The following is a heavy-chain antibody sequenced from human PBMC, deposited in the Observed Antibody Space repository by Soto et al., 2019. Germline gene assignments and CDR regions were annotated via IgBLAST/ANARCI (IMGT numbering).Heavy chain of an antibody. D-gene: IGHD3-3*01. Sequence: SETLSLTCTVSGGSISSYYWSWIRQPPGKGLEWIGYIYYSGSTNYNPSLKSRVTISVDTSKNQFSLKLSSVTAADTAVYYCARVLTIFGVDYYGMDVWSQGTTVTVSS. J-gene: IGHJ6*02. CDR3: ARVLTIFGVDYYGMDV. CDR1: GGSISSYY. CDR2: IYYSGST. V-gene: IGHV4-59*01.